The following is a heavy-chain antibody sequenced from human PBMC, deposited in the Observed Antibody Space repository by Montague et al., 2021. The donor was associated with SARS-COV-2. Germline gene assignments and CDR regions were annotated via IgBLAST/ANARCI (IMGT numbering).Heavy chain of an antibody. Sequence: QSGAEVKKPGESLKISCKGSGYSFISYWIGWVRQMPGKGLEWMGIIYPGDSETRYSPSCQGQVTISAVKSISTAYLQWSSLKASDTAMYYCVRLGGLRDYYYYGMDVWGQGTTVTVSS. CDR1: GYSFISYW. J-gene: IGHJ6*02. CDR3: VRLGGLRDYYYYGMDV. D-gene: IGHD5-12*01. CDR2: IYPGDSET. V-gene: IGHV5-51*01.